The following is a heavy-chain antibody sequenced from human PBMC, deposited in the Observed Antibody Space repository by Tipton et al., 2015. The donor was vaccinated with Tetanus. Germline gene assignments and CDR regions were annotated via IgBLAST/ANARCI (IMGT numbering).Heavy chain of an antibody. Sequence: SLRLSCAASGFTFTNYGMHWVRQAPGKGLEWVSVISNDGSNLHYAESVEGRFVISRDNSRNTVYLQMTGLRREDTAVYYCANNGDDFTGYCGLAVWGQGTAVTVSS. CDR2: ISNDGSNL. CDR1: GFTFTNYG. J-gene: IGHJ6*02. D-gene: IGHD7-27*01. V-gene: IGHV3-30*18. CDR3: ANNGDDFTGYCGLAV.